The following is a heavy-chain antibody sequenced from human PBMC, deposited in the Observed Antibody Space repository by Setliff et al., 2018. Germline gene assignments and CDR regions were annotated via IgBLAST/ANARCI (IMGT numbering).Heavy chain of an antibody. J-gene: IGHJ6*03. CDR2: IYHSGSI. D-gene: IGHD6-19*01. CDR1: GGSISSSNW. CDR3: VRTDYSDGRYSMDV. V-gene: IGHV4-4*02. Sequence: SETLSLTCTVSGGSISSSNWWTWVRQPPGKGLEWIGEIYHSGSINYNPSLKSRVTMSVDKSTNQFSLKLNSVTAADTAVYYCVRTDYSDGRYSMDVWGKGTTVTVSS.